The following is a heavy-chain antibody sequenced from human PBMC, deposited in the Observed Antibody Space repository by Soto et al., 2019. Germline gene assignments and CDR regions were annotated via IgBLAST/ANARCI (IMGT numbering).Heavy chain of an antibody. J-gene: IGHJ4*02. Sequence: LTCTVSGGSISSYYWSWIRQPPGKGLEWIGYIYYSGSTNYNPSLKSRVTISVDTSKNQFSLKLNSMTAADTAVYYCARHNYGSGSTYFDYWGQGTLVPVS. CDR2: IYYSGST. V-gene: IGHV4-59*08. CDR3: ARHNYGSGSTYFDY. D-gene: IGHD3-10*01. CDR1: GGSISSYY.